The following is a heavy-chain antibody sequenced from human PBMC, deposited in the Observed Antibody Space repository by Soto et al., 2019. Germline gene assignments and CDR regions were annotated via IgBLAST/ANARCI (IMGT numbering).Heavy chain of an antibody. CDR2: IIPIFGTA. CDR1: GGTFSSYA. D-gene: IGHD3-16*02. J-gene: IGHJ4*02. CDR3: ARGGNVWGSYRPPRPFDY. V-gene: IGHV1-69*13. Sequence: GASVTVSCTASGGTFSSYAISWVRQAPGQGLEWMGGIIPIFGTANYAQKFQGRVTITADESTSTAYMELSSLRSEDTAVYYCARGGNVWGSYRPPRPFDYWGQGTLVTVSS.